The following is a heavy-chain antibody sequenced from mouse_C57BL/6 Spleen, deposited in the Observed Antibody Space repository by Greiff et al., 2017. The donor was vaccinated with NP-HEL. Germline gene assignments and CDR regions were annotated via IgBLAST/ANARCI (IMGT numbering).Heavy chain of an antibody. CDR2: IYPGDGDT. V-gene: IGHV1-82*01. J-gene: IGHJ2*01. CDR3: ARGDYYIDY. Sequence: QVQLQQSGPELVKPGASVKISCKASGYAFSSSWMNWVKQRPGKGLEWIGRIYPGDGDTNYNGKFKGKATLTADKSSSTAYMQLSSLTSEDSAVYFCARGDYYIDYWGQGTTLTVSS. CDR1: GYAFSSSW.